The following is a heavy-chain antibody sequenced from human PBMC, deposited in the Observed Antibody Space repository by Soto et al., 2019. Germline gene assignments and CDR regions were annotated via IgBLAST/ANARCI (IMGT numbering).Heavy chain of an antibody. CDR3: ARGARYCSSTSCYQDLDY. D-gene: IGHD2-2*01. J-gene: IGHJ4*02. CDR1: GGTFSSYA. Sequence: SVKVSCKASGGTFSSYAISWVRQAPGQGLEWMGGIIPTFGTANYAQKFQGRVTITADESTSTAYMELSSLRSEDTAVYYCARGARYCSSTSCYQDLDYWGQGTLVTVSS. V-gene: IGHV1-69*13. CDR2: IIPTFGTA.